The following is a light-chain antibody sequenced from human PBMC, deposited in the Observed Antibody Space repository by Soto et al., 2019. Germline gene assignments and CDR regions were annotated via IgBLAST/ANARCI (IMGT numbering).Light chain of an antibody. Sequence: PVRTQLPSVATAPGQKVTISCSGNSSNIGNNYVSWYQQLPGTAPKLLIYDNNERPAGIPDRFSASKSGTSATLGITGLQTGEEADYYCGTRDSSLSALVFGGGTKVTVL. J-gene: IGLJ3*02. CDR2: DNN. CDR3: GTRDSSLSALV. CDR1: SSNIGNNY. V-gene: IGLV1-51*01.